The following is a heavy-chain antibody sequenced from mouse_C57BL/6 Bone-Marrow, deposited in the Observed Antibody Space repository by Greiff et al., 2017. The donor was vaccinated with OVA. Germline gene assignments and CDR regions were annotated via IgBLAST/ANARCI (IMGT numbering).Heavy chain of an antibody. CDR1: GFTFTDYD. D-gene: IGHD2-5*01. J-gene: IGHJ4*01. Sequence: QVQLKQSGAELVRPGASVTLSCKASGFTFTDYDMPWVQQTPEHGLEWIGAIDPETGGTAYHQKFKGKAILTADKSASTAYMELRSLTSEDAAVYYCTRGYSNYYAMDYWGQGTSVTVSS. CDR3: TRGYSNYYAMDY. CDR2: IDPETGGT. V-gene: IGHV1-15*01.